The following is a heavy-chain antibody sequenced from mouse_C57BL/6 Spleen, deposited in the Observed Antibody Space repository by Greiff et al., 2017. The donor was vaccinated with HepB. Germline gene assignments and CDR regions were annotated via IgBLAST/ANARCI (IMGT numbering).Heavy chain of an antibody. V-gene: IGHV1-82*01. D-gene: IGHD2-2*01. CDR2: IYPGDGDT. J-gene: IGHJ2*01. CDR3: ARAMVTHYFDY. Sequence: QVQLKESGPELVKPGASVKISCKASGYSFSSSWMNWVKQGPGKGLEWIGRIYPGDGDTNYNGKFKGKATLTADKSSSTAYMQLSSLTSEDSAVYYCARAMVTHYFDYWGQGTTLTVSS. CDR1: GYSFSSSW.